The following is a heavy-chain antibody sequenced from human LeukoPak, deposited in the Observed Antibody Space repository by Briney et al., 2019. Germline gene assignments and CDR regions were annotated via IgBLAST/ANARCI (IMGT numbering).Heavy chain of an antibody. CDR1: GGSISSYY. CDR3: ARGRYCSADICSGGDAFDI. CDR2: IYTSGST. V-gene: IGHV4-4*09. J-gene: IGHJ3*02. D-gene: IGHD2-15*01. Sequence: PSETLSLTGTVSGGSISSYYWSWIRQPPGKGLEWIGYIYTSGSTNYNPSLKSRVTMSVDTSKNQFSLKLSSVTAADTAVYYCARGRYCSADICSGGDAFDIWGQGTKVSVSS.